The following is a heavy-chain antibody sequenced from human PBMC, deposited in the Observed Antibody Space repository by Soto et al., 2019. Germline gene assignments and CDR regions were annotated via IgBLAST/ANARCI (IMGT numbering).Heavy chain of an antibody. V-gene: IGHV3-11*06. D-gene: IGHD2-15*01. CDR3: VRGGGGGLFDP. CDR2: ISPGSRYP. CDR1: GFTFSDYY. J-gene: IGHJ5*02. Sequence: ESVGGLVTPGGSLRLSCASSGFTFSDYYMSWIRQAPGKGLEWLSYISPGSRYPAYADSVKGRFTISRDNARRSLSLQMNSLTVDDTAFYYCVRGGGGGLFDPWGQGSMVTVSS.